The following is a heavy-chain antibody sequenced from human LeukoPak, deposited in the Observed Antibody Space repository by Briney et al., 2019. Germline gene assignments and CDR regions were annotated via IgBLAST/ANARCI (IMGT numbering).Heavy chain of an antibody. V-gene: IGHV4-38-2*02. J-gene: IGHJ4*02. CDR1: GYSISSGYY. CDR2: IYHSGST. Sequence: KPSETLSLTCTVSGYSISSGYYWGWIRPPPGKGLEWIGSIYHSGSTYYNPSLKSRVTMSLDTSKNQFSLRLSSVTAADTAVYYCARGGSYGYNDYWGQGTLVTVSS. CDR3: ARGGSYGYNDY. D-gene: IGHD5-18*01.